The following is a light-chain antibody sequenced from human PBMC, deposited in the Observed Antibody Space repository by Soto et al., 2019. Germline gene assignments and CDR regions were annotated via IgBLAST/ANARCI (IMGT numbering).Light chain of an antibody. V-gene: IGKV3-11*01. CDR2: DAS. CDR3: QQRSNWPST. Sequence: EIVLTQSPATLSLSPGERATLSCRASQSVSSYLAWYQQKPGQAPRLLIYDASNRATGIPARFSGSGSGTEFPLTISSLEPEDFAVYYCQQRSNWPSTFGGGTKVEIK. J-gene: IGKJ4*01. CDR1: QSVSSY.